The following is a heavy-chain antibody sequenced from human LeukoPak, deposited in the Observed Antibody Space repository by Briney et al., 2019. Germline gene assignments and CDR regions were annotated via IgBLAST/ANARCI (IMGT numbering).Heavy chain of an antibody. D-gene: IGHD1-26*01. CDR1: GFTFSSHL. CDR3: AGDRATSYFDY. J-gene: IGHJ4*02. V-gene: IGHV3-74*01. CDR2: ISSDGTYT. Sequence: GGSLRLSCAASGFTFSSHLMHWVRQAPGKGLVWVSRISSDGTYTNYADSVRGRFTISRDNAKNTLYLQMNSLRAEDTAVYYCAGDRATSYFDYWGQGALVTISS.